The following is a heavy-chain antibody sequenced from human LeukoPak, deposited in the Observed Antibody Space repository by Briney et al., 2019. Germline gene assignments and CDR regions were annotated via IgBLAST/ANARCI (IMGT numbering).Heavy chain of an antibody. CDR3: AKDHGTNFDY. CDR2: ISGSGGST. J-gene: IGHJ4*02. CDR1: GFTFSSYA. Sequence: GGTLRLSCAASGFTFSSYAMSWVRQAPGKGLEWVSAISGSGGSTYYADSVKGRFTISRDNSKNTLYLQMDSVRAEDTAVYYCAKDHGTNFDYWGQGTLVTVSS. V-gene: IGHV3-23*01. D-gene: IGHD1/OR15-1a*01.